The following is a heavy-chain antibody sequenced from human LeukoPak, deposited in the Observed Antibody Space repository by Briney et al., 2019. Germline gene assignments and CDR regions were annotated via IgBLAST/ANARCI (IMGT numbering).Heavy chain of an antibody. V-gene: IGHV1-69*05. Sequence: SVKVSCKASGGTFSTYTISWVRQAPGQGLEWMGRIIPIFGAANYAQKFQGRVTITTDESTSTAYMELSSLRSEDTTVYYCAREAVTTRDFVYWGQGTLVTVSS. CDR2: IIPIFGAA. J-gene: IGHJ4*02. D-gene: IGHD4-17*01. CDR1: GGTFSTYT. CDR3: AREAVTTRDFVY.